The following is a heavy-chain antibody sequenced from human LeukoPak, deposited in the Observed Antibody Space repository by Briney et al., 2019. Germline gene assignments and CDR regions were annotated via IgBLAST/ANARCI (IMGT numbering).Heavy chain of an antibody. Sequence: SGGSLRLSCAASGFIFSDYWMNWVRQAPGKGLQWVANIKQDASAIYYMDSVKGRFTISRDNAKNSLYLQMNSLRVEDTAVYYCARGFSSTPNWFDPWGQGTLVTVSS. CDR2: IKQDASAI. V-gene: IGHV3-7*01. J-gene: IGHJ5*02. D-gene: IGHD2-2*01. CDR3: ARGFSSTPNWFDP. CDR1: GFIFSDYW.